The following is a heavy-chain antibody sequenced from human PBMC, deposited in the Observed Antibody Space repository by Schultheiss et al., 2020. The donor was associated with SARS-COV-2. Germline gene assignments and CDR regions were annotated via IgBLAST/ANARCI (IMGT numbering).Heavy chain of an antibody. V-gene: IGHV3-48*03. D-gene: IGHD6-6*01. CDR1: GFTFSSYE. Sequence: GGSLRLSCAASGFTFSSYEMNWVRQAPGKGLEWVSYISSSGSTIYYADSVKGRFTISRDNAKNSLYLQMNSLRVEDTAVYYCARNAARLITRAQFDYWGQGTLVTVSS. J-gene: IGHJ4*02. CDR3: ARNAARLITRAQFDY. CDR2: ISSSGSTI.